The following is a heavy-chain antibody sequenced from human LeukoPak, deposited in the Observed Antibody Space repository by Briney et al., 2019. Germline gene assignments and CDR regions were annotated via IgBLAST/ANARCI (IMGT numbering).Heavy chain of an antibody. Sequence: SLCPSCALSGLSPADFDISWDRQAPGKGLEWVSGINWNGGSTGYADSVKGRLTISRDNAKNSTYLQMSSLRAEDTALPYCAREEGGYFEYWGEGNLVTLSS. V-gene: IGHV3-20*04. CDR3: AREEGGYFEY. J-gene: IGHJ4*02. CDR2: INWNGGST. D-gene: IGHD3-16*01. CDR1: GLSPADFD.